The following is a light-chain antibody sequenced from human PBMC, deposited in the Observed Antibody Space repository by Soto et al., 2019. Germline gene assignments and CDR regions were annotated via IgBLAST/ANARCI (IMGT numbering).Light chain of an antibody. CDR2: EVS. V-gene: IGLV2-14*01. J-gene: IGLJ1*01. Sequence: QSALTQPASVSGSPGQSITISCTGTSSDVGGYNYVSWYQQHPGKAPKLMIFEVSNRPSGVSNRFSGSKSGNSASLTISGLQAEDEADYYCSSYTGSITIVFGTGTKVTVL. CDR3: SSYTGSITIV. CDR1: SSDVGGYNY.